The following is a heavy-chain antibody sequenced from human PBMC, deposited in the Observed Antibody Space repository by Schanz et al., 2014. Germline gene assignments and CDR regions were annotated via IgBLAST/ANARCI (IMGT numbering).Heavy chain of an antibody. V-gene: IGHV1-69*04. D-gene: IGHD5-12*01. J-gene: IGHJ5*02. Sequence: QVQLEQSGAEVKKPGSSVKVSCKASGGTFSSFGINWVRQAPGQGLEWMGRIIPILGIAIYAQKVQGRVTMTTDTSTGTAYMELRSLRSDDPAVYYCARGPLGTSPWGQGTLVTVSS. CDR3: ARGPLGTSP. CDR2: IIPILGIA. CDR1: GGTFSSFG.